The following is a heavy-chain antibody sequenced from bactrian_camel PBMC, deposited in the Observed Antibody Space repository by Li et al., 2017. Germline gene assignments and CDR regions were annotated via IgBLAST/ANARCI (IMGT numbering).Heavy chain of an antibody. CDR2: IRPAGATT. Sequence: HVQLVESGGGSAQAGGSLTLSCEYSISSFCMGWFRQTPGQEREGVASIRPAGATTAYASSVRDRFVISLDTATDTVYLQMNSLKAEDTAVYYCVRSNDWTFGYWGRGTQVTVS. CDR3: VRSNDWTFGY. D-gene: IGHD8*01. V-gene: IGHV3S1*01. CDR1: SISSFC. J-gene: IGHJ6*01.